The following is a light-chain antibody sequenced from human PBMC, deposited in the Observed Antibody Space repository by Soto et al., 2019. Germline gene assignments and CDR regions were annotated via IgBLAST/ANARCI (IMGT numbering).Light chain of an antibody. CDR3: ASYAGSSTLV. CDR1: SRNVGEYNY. Sequence: QSALTQPPSASGSPGQSVTISCTGTSRNVGEYNYVSWYQQHPAKAPKLVIYEVTKRPSGVSDRFSGSKSGNTASLTVSGLQAEDEADYYCASYAGSSTLVFGGGTKVTVL. J-gene: IGLJ2*01. CDR2: EVT. V-gene: IGLV2-8*01.